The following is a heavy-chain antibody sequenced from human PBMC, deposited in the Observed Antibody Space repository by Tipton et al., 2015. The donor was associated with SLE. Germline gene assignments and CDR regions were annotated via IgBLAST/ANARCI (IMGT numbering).Heavy chain of an antibody. V-gene: IGHV4-39*01. CDR1: GGPIRNSPYY. CDR2: VFDTGYT. Sequence: TLSLTCHVAGGPIRNSPYYWAWIRQPRGKRLEWIGSVFDTGYTAYNPSLEGRVSLSVDTSNNEFSLKLSSVTAADTAVYFCARQDLGRAATLTFDIWGLGTLVTVSS. CDR3: ARQDLGRAATLTFDI. J-gene: IGHJ4*02. D-gene: IGHD6-25*01.